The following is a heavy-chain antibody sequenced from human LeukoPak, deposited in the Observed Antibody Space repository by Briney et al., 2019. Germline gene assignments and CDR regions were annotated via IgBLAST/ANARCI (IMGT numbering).Heavy chain of an antibody. CDR2: ISSSSSTI. D-gene: IGHD2-2*01. CDR1: GFTFSSYS. Sequence: GGSLRLSCAASGFTFSSYSMNWVRQAPGKGLEWVSYISSSSSTIYYADSVKGRFTISRDNAKNSLYLQMNSLRAEDTAVYYCARALPAAAYYYYCYMDVWGKGTTVTVSS. V-gene: IGHV3-48*04. J-gene: IGHJ6*03. CDR3: ARALPAAAYYYYCYMDV.